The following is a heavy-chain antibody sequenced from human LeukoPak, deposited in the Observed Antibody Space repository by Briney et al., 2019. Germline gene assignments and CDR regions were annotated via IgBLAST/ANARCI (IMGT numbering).Heavy chain of an antibody. Sequence: SETLSLTCTVSGYSISSGYYWGWIRQPPGKGLEWIGSIYHSGSTYYNPSLKSRVTISVDTSKNQFSLKLSSVTAADTAVYYCARLDYYDSSGYPLPFDYWGQGTLVTVSS. V-gene: IGHV4-38-2*02. J-gene: IGHJ4*02. CDR1: GYSISSGYY. CDR3: ARLDYYDSSGYPLPFDY. CDR2: IYHSGST. D-gene: IGHD3-22*01.